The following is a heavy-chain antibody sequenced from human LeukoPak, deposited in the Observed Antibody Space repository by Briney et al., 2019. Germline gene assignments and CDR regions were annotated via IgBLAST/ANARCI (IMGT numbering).Heavy chain of an antibody. CDR1: GFTFSDYY. V-gene: IGHV3-11*04. CDR3: LRGGTFGVVTHFDV. J-gene: IGHJ6*04. D-gene: IGHD3-3*01. Sequence: GRALRLSCPASGFTFSDYYMNWVRQAPGTGLEWISNISSCDNTKNYAHSLRGRFTLYRDNAKNSLYPQMNSLRAEGTGRDYCLRGGTFGVVTHFDVWGKGTTVSVPS. CDR2: ISSCDNTK.